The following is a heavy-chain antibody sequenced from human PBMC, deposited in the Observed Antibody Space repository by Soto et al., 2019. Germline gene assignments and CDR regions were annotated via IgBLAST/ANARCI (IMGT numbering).Heavy chain of an antibody. CDR1: GFTFSSYA. CDR3: AKRGRVAGTVVRIGRDPLESGPN. CDR2: ISGSGGST. D-gene: IGHD6-19*01. Sequence: EVQLLESGGGLVQPGGSLRLSCAASGFTFSSYAMSCVRQAPGKGLEWVSAISGSGGSTYYADSVKGRFTISRDNSKNTLYLQMNSLRAEDTAVYYCAKRGRVAGTVVRIGRDPLESGPNWGQGTLVTVSS. V-gene: IGHV3-23*01. J-gene: IGHJ4*02.